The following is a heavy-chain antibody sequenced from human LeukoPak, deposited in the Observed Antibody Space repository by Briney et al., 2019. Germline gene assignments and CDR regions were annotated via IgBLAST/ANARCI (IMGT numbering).Heavy chain of an antibody. V-gene: IGHV4-59*08. CDR1: GGSISSYY. J-gene: IGHJ4*02. Sequence: TSETLSLTCTVSGGSISSYYWSWIRQPPGKGLEYIGYIYYSGSTNYNPSLKSRVTISVDTSKNQFSLKLSSVTAADTAVYYCARLVRTYYYDSSGYYWDYWSQGTLVTVSS. D-gene: IGHD3-22*01. CDR3: ARLVRTYYYDSSGYYWDY. CDR2: IYYSGST.